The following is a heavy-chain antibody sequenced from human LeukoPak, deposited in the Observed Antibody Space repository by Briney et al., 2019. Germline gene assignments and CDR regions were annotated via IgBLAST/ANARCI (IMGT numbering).Heavy chain of an antibody. D-gene: IGHD5-18*01. J-gene: IGHJ4*02. CDR2: LSHDGRNK. CDR1: GFSFSSFG. V-gene: IGHV3-30*04. CDR3: ARFREYTYGPFDS. Sequence: GGSLRLSCAASGFSFSSFGMNWVRQAPGKGLEWVAVLSHDGRNKNYADSVKDRFIISRDNSKKALYLQMNSLRGEDTAAYYCARFREYTYGPFDSWGQGTLVTVSS.